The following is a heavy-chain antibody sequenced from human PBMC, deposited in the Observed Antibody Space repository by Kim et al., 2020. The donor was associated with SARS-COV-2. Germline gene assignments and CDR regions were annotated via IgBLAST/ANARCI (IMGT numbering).Heavy chain of an antibody. V-gene: IGHV1-69*13. Sequence: SVKVSCKASGGTFTIYAMSWVRQAPGQGLEWMGGIIPIFGTANYAQKFQGRVTITADEATSTAYMELSSLRSEDTAVYYCARGPNNHYDSSGYYSSYSWLVPCGQGPLATVS. J-gene: IGHJ5*02. D-gene: IGHD3-22*01. CDR3: ARGPNNHYDSSGYYSSYSWLVP. CDR2: IIPIFGTA. CDR1: GGTFTIYA.